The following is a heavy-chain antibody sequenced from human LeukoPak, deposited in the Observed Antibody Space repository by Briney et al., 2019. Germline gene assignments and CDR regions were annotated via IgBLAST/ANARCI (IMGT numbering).Heavy chain of an antibody. J-gene: IGHJ4*02. CDR1: EFTFSSYA. CDR3: ARVMGRYCSSTSCYVDY. CDR2: ISYDGSNK. Sequence: PGGSLRLSCAGSEFTFSSYAMHWVRQAPGKGLEWVAVISYDGSNKYYADSVKGRFTISRDNSKNTLYLQMNSLRAEDTAVYYCARVMGRYCSSTSCYVDYWGQGALVTVSS. V-gene: IGHV3-30*04. D-gene: IGHD2-2*01.